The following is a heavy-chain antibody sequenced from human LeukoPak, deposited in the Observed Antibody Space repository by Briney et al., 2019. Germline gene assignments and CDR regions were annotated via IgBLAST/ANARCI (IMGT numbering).Heavy chain of an antibody. J-gene: IGHJ3*02. D-gene: IGHD6-19*01. Sequence: SETLSLTCAVYGGSFSGYYWSWLRHPPGKGLEWIGEINHSGSTNYNPSLKSRVTISVDTSKNQFSLKLSSVTAADTAVYYCARVGLVDAFDIWGQGTMVTVSS. CDR1: GGSFSGYY. CDR2: INHSGST. V-gene: IGHV4-34*01. CDR3: ARVGLVDAFDI.